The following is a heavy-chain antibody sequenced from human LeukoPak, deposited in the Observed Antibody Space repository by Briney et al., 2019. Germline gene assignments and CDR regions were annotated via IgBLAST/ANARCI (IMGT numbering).Heavy chain of an antibody. CDR2: INVKSGGT. D-gene: IGHD2-15*01. V-gene: IGHV1-2*02. CDR3: GRGYEYGSYNF. Sequence: GASVKVSCKTSGYTFTDYFLHWVRQAPGPGLEWMGWINVKSGGTNYAQKFQGRVTMTRDTSISTAYMELSSLRSDDTAVYYCGRGYEYGSYNFWGQGTLVTVSS. CDR1: GYTFTDYF. J-gene: IGHJ4*02.